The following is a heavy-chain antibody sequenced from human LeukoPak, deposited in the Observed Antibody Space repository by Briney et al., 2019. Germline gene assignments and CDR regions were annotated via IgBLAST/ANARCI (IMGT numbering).Heavy chain of an antibody. J-gene: IGHJ4*02. CDR2: IKQDGSEK. D-gene: IGHD6-13*01. V-gene: IGHV3-7*01. CDR3: AREWQGGIAAAGTRIEGDY. Sequence: SSSSYYWGWIRQPPGKGLEWVANIKQDGSEKNYVDSVKGRFTISRDNAENSLFLQMNSLRVEDTAIYYCAREWQGGIAAAGTRIEGDYWGQGTLVAVSS. CDR1: SSSSYY.